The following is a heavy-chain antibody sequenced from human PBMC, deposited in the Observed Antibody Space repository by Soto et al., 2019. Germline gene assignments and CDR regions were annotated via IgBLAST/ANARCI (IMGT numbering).Heavy chain of an antibody. CDR1: GFAFSQYG. CDR2: IRSFDYGT. CDR3: AKDVESGWYEAFDY. J-gene: IGHJ4*02. V-gene: IGHV3-23*01. D-gene: IGHD6-19*01. Sequence: GGSLRLSCTASGFAFSQYGMSWVRQAPGKGLEWVSSIRSFDYGTNYADSVKGRFTISRDNSKSTLSLQMNSLRAEDTAVYYCAKDVESGWYEAFDYWGPGTLVTVSS.